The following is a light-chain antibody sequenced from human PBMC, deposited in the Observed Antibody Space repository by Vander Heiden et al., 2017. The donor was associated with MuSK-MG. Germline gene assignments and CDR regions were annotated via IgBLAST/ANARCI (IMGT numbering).Light chain of an antibody. CDR3: QQDNNGPPIT. CDR2: GAS. V-gene: IGKV3-15*01. J-gene: IGKJ5*01. CDR1: QSVSNS. Sequence: EIVMTQSPVTLSVSPGERATVSCRASQSVSNSLAWYQQKSGQAPRLLIYGASTRATGIPARFSGSGSGTEFTLTISSLQSEDSAIYYCQQDNNGPPITFGQGTRLEIK.